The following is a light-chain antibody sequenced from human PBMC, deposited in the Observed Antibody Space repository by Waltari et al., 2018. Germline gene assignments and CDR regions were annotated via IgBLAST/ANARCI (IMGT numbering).Light chain of an antibody. CDR3: SSYAGTPTYVV. CDR1: SSDVGADYY. Sequence: QSALTQPPSVSGSPGQSVTISCTGTSSDVGADYYVSWYQQPPGKAPKFIIYEVNKRASGVPERCSGSKSGNTASLTISGLQTVDEADYYCSSYAGTPTYVVFGGGTRLTVL. CDR2: EVN. J-gene: IGLJ2*01. V-gene: IGLV2-11*01.